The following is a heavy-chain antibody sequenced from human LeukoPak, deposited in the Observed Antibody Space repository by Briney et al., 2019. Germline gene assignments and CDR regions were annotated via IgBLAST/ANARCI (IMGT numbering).Heavy chain of an antibody. V-gene: IGHV1-8*01. CDR3: ARGGGYYKYYYYYYMDV. J-gene: IGHJ6*03. CDR1: GYTFTSYD. Sequence: GASVKVSCKASGYTFTSYDINWVRQATGQGLEWMGWMNPNSGNTGYAQKFQGRVTMTRSTSISTAYMELSSLRSEDTAVYYCARGGGYYKYYYYYYMDVWGKGTTVTVSS. D-gene: IGHD3-22*01. CDR2: MNPNSGNT.